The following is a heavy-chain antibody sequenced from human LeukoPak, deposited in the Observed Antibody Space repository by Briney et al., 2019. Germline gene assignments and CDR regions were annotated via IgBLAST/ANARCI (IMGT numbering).Heavy chain of an antibody. CDR2: IKRDGSEK. V-gene: IGHV3-7*04. J-gene: IGHJ4*02. Sequence: PGGSLRLSCAASGFTFSSYWMSWVRQAPGKGLEWVANIKRDGSEKYYVDSVKGRFTTSRDNAKNSLYLQMNSLRAEDTAVYYCARDRHYYGSGSYYNLGYWGQGTLVTVSS. CDR1: GFTFSSYW. D-gene: IGHD3-10*01. CDR3: ARDRHYYGSGSYYNLGY.